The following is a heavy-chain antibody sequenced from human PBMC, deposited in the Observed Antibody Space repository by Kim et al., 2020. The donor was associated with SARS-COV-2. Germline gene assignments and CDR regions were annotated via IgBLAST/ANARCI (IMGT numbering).Heavy chain of an antibody. Sequence: GGSLRLSCAGSGLTFSHYWMTWVRQAPGKGLEWVANIKQDGSEKYYVDSVKGRFTISRDNAKNSLYLQMNSLRAEDTAVYYCASDYVVPGLAAYFSYYG. V-gene: IGHV3-7*01. CDR3: ASDYVVPGLAAYFSYYG. D-gene: IGHD6-19*01. J-gene: IGHJ6*01. CDR2: IKQDGSEK. CDR1: GLTFSHYW.